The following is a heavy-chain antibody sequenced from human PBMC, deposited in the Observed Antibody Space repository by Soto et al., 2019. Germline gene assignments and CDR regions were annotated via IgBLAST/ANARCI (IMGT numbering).Heavy chain of an antibody. D-gene: IGHD3-3*01. J-gene: IGHJ4*01. CDR2: INPSGGST. CDR3: ARDQIFFGFWGGYYTHLDF. CDR1: GYTFTNYY. V-gene: IGHV1-46*01. Sequence: ASVKVSCKASGYTFTNYYMHWVRQAPGQGLEWMGIINPSGGSTSYAQKFQGRVTMTRDTSTSTVYMELSSLRSEDTAVYYCARDQIFFGFWGGYYTHLDFSGQGTLVTVSS.